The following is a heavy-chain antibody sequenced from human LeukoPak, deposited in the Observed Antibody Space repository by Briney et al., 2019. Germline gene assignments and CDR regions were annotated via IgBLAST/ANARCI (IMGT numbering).Heavy chain of an antibody. CDR3: ATPYVLRFLEWAD. J-gene: IGHJ4*01. CDR1: GYTLTSYD. V-gene: IGHV1-8*01. D-gene: IGHD3-3*01. Sequence: ASVKVSCKATGYTLTSYDVNSVRQATGQGLEWMGWMNPNSGRTGYAQKFQGRVTITRNTSISTAYMELSSLRSEDTAVYYCATPYVLRFLEWADWGHGTLVTVSS. CDR2: MNPNSGRT.